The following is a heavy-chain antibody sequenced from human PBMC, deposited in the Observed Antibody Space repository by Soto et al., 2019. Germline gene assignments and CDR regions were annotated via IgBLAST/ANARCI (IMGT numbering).Heavy chain of an antibody. Sequence: GGSLILSCAASGFTFSNAWMSWVRQAPGKGLEWVGHIKSKTDGGTTDYAAPVKGRFTISRDDSKNTLYLQMNSLKTEDTAVYYCSGFGPSDYWGQGTLVTVSS. CDR3: SGFGPSDY. D-gene: IGHD3-10*01. CDR1: GFTFSNAW. J-gene: IGHJ4*02. CDR2: IKSKTDGGTT. V-gene: IGHV3-15*01.